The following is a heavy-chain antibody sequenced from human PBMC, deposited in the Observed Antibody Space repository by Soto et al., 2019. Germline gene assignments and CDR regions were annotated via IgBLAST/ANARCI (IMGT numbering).Heavy chain of an antibody. CDR1: GYSFSSYG. V-gene: IGHV1-18*01. J-gene: IGHJ6*02. D-gene: IGHD3-22*01. Sequence: ASVEVSCKACGYSFSSYGINWVRQAPGQGLERLGWISPYDGNTKYAQILQGRVSMTTDTSTKTAYMEVRSLRSDDTAVYYCARGGYYDSSGSRNYHYYGMNVWGQGTTVTVSS. CDR3: ARGGYYDSSGSRNYHYYGMNV. CDR2: ISPYDGNT.